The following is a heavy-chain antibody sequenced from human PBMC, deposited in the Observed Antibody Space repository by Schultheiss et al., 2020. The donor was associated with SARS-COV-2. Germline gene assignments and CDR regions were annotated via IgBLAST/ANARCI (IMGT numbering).Heavy chain of an antibody. Sequence: GGSLRLSCAASGFIFSIYDFHWVRQAPGKGLEWVTMISKDETNVFYADSVRGRFTISRDISKNTVYLQMNSLRVEDTAVYYCARDSLGTIFGVVDAFDIWGQGTMVTVSS. V-gene: IGHV3-30*03. CDR2: ISKDETNV. D-gene: IGHD3-3*01. CDR3: ARDSLGTIFGVVDAFDI. CDR1: GFIFSIYD. J-gene: IGHJ3*02.